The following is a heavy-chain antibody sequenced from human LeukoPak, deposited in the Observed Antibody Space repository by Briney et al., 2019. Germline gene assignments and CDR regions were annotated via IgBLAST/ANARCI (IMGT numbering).Heavy chain of an antibody. V-gene: IGHV3-48*01. Sequence: TGGSLRLSCAASGFTFSSYSMNWVRQAPGKGLEWVSYISSSSSTIYYADPVKGRFTISRDNAKNSLYLQMNSLRAEDTAVYYCARDPSRLVYYYGMDVWGQGTTVTVSS. CDR2: ISSSSSTI. J-gene: IGHJ6*02. CDR1: GFTFSSYS. D-gene: IGHD6-6*01. CDR3: ARDPSRLVYYYGMDV.